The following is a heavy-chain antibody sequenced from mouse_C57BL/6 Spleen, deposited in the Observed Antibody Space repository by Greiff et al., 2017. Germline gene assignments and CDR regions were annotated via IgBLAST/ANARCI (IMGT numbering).Heavy chain of an antibody. D-gene: IGHD2-2*01. CDR3: ARGYYVYDGDYAMDY. CDR1: GYTFTTYP. V-gene: IGHV1-47*01. Sequence: VQLVESGAELVKPGASVKMSCKASGYTFTTYPIEWMKQNHGKSLEWIGNFHPYNDDTKYNEKFKGKATLTVEKSYSTVYLELSRLTSDDSAVYYCARGYYVYDGDYAMDYWGQGTSVTVSS. J-gene: IGHJ4*01. CDR2: FHPYNDDT.